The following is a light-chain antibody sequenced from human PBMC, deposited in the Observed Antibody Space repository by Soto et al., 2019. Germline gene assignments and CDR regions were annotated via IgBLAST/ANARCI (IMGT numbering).Light chain of an antibody. Sequence: SSELTQPPSVSVSPGQTASISCSGNKLGGKFVCWYQQRPGQSPVLVIYEDNKRPSGIPERFSGSNSGNTATLTISGAQSMDEADYYCEAGDSSVVFGGGTKLTVL. J-gene: IGLJ2*01. CDR1: KLGGKF. CDR3: EAGDSSVV. CDR2: EDN. V-gene: IGLV3-1*01.